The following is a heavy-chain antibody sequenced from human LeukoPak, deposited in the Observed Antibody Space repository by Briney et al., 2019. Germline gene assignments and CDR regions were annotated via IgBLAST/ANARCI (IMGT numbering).Heavy chain of an antibody. CDR2: INHSGST. Sequence: PSETLSLTCAVYGGSFSGYYWSWIRQPPGKGLEWIGEINHSGSTNYNPSLKSRVTISVDTSKNQFSLQLNSVTPEDTAVYYCARGRSSAFDTWGQGTVVTVSS. CDR3: ARGRSSAFDT. V-gene: IGHV4-34*01. CDR1: GGSFSGYY. J-gene: IGHJ3*02.